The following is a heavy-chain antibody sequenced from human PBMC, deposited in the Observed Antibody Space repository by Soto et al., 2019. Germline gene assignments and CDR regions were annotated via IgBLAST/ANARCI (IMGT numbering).Heavy chain of an antibody. D-gene: IGHD1-1*01. J-gene: IGHJ6*02. CDR3: AREPKSTTGTTRAYYYYGMDV. Sequence: GASVKVSCKVSGYTLTELSMHWVRQAPGKGLEWMGRFDPDFGDTIYAQNFLGRITLTEDTSTDTAYMELSSLRSDDTAVYYCAREPKSTTGTTRAYYYYGMDVWGQRTTVPVSS. CDR2: FDPDFGDT. V-gene: IGHV1-24*01. CDR1: GYTLTELS.